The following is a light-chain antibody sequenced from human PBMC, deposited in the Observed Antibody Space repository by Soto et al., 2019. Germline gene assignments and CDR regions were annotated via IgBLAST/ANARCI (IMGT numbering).Light chain of an antibody. J-gene: IGKJ5*01. Sequence: EIVLTQSPATLSLSPGERATLSCRASQSVGSYFAWYQQKPGQPPRLLIYDASNRATGIPARFSGSGSGTDFTLTISSLEPEDLAVYYCQQRSGWPPITFGQGTRLEIK. CDR2: DAS. CDR1: QSVGSY. V-gene: IGKV3-11*01. CDR3: QQRSGWPPIT.